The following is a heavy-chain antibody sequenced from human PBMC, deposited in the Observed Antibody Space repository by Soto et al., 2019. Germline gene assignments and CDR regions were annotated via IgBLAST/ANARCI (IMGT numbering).Heavy chain of an antibody. J-gene: IGHJ4*02. Sequence: QVQLQQWGAGLLKPSETLSLTCAVYGGSFSGYYWTWIRQPPGTGLEWIGEINHSGSTNYNPALKSRVTISVETSKNQFSLNLTSVTAADQAVYYCARDKITGLFDYWGQGTLVTVSS. D-gene: IGHD2-8*02. CDR2: INHSGST. CDR3: ARDKITGLFDY. CDR1: GGSFSGYY. V-gene: IGHV4-34*01.